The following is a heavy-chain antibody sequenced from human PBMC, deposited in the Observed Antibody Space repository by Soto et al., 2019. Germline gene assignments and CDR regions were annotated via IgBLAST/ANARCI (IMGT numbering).Heavy chain of an antibody. CDR3: ARDPLWFGEIGYFDY. Sequence: EVQLEDSGGGLVKPGGSLRLSCAASGFTFSSHAMNWVRQAPGKGLEWVSSIDSSGSFIYYADSVKGRFTISRDNAKSSLYLQRRSLRAEDTAVYYCARDPLWFGEIGYFDYWGQGALVTVSS. J-gene: IGHJ4*02. CDR1: GFTFSSHA. CDR2: IDSSGSFI. V-gene: IGHV3-21*01. D-gene: IGHD3-10*01.